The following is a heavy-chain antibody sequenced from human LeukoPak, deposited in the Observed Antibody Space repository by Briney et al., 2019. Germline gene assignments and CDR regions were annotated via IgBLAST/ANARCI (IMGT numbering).Heavy chain of an antibody. CDR1: GGSISSGNYH. Sequence: PSETLSLTCTVSGGSISSGNYHWAWMRQPPGKGPEWIGSMFYSGSTYYNPSLKSRVTISVDTSKNQFSLKVTSVTAADTAVYYCARHPTRGDVYDHLDYWGQGTLVTVSS. CDR3: ARHPTRGDVYDHLDY. V-gene: IGHV4-39*01. J-gene: IGHJ4*02. CDR2: MFYSGST. D-gene: IGHD5/OR15-5a*01.